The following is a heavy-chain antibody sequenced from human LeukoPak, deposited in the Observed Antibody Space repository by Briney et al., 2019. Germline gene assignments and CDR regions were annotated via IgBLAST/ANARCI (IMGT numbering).Heavy chain of an antibody. CDR3: ARGGGASVRSNWFDP. Sequence: PGRSLGLSCAASGFTFSSYSMNWVRQAPGKGLEWVSSISSSSSYIYYADSVKGRFTISRDNAKNSLYLQMNSLRAEDTAVYYCARGGGASVRSNWFDPWGQGTLVTVSS. CDR1: GFTFSSYS. J-gene: IGHJ5*02. V-gene: IGHV3-21*01. D-gene: IGHD1-14*01. CDR2: ISSSSSYI.